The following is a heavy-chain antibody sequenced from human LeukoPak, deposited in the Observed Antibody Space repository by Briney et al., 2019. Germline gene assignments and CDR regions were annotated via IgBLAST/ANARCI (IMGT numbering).Heavy chain of an antibody. J-gene: IGHJ5*02. Sequence: SETLSLTCAVYGGSFSGYYWSWIRQPAGKGLEWIGRIYTSGSTNYNPSLKSRVTMSVDTSKNQFSLKLSSVTAADTAVYYCARDEGSVAREFDPWGQGTLVTVSS. V-gene: IGHV4-4*07. CDR1: GGSFSGYY. CDR2: IYTSGST. D-gene: IGHD5-12*01. CDR3: ARDEGSVAREFDP.